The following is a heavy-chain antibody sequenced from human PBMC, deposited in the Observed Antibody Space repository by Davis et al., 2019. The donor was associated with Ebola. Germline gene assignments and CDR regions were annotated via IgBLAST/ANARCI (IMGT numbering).Heavy chain of an antibody. D-gene: IGHD3-10*01. CDR2: INHSGST. Sequence: MPSETLSLTCAVSGGSISSSNWWSWVRQAPGKALEWIGEINHSGSTNYNPSLKSRVTISVDTSKNQFSLKLSSVTAADTAVYYCARGKGVLWFGELLYQLGYYYGMDVWGKGTTVTVSS. J-gene: IGHJ6*04. CDR1: GGSISSSNW. CDR3: ARGKGVLWFGELLYQLGYYYGMDV. V-gene: IGHV4-4*02.